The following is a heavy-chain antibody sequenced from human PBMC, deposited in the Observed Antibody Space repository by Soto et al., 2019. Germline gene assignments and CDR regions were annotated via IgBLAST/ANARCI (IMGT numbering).Heavy chain of an antibody. CDR3: ARGGRSAYYYYMGV. CDR2: VYYSGST. V-gene: IGHV4-59*01. CDR1: GGSISTYY. Sequence: QVQLQESGPGLVKPSETLSLTCTVSGGSISTYYWSWVRQPPGKGLEWIGYVYYSGSTNYNPSLKSRVIISVDTSKNQFSLKLTSVTAADTAMYYCARGGRSAYYYYMGVWGKGTTVTVSS. J-gene: IGHJ6*03.